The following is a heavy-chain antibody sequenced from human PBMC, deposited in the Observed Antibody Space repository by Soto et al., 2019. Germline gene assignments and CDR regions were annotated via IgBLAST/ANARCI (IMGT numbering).Heavy chain of an antibody. D-gene: IGHD3-10*01. Sequence: GESLKISCKGSGYSFTNYWIGWVRQMPGKGLEWMGIINPADSDTRYSPSFQGQVTVSVDKSISTAYLQRGSLKASDTPMYYCVRPDSPCYYSRWGPGTPVTVFS. CDR2: INPADSDT. V-gene: IGHV5-51*01. CDR1: GYSFTNYW. J-gene: IGHJ4*02. CDR3: VRPDSPCYYSR.